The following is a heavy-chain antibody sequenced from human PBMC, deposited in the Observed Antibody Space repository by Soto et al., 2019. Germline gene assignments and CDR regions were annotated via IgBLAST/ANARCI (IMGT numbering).Heavy chain of an antibody. D-gene: IGHD2-15*01. CDR1: GFTFSSYA. CDR2: ISYDGSNK. Sequence: QVQLVESGGGVVQPGRSLRLSCAASGFTFSSYAMHWVRQAPGKGLEWVAVISYDGSNKYYADSVKGRFTISRDNSKNTLYLQMTSLRAEDTAVYYCARGGYCSGGSCAEFDYWGQGTLVTVSS. CDR3: ARGGYCSGGSCAEFDY. V-gene: IGHV3-30-3*01. J-gene: IGHJ4*02.